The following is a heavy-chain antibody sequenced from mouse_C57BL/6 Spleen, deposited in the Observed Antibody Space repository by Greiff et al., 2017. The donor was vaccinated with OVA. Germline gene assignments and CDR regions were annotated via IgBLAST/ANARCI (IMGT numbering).Heavy chain of an antibody. J-gene: IGHJ4*01. CDR3: ARAGDYGMDY. CDR2: IYPGDGDT. Sequence: LVESGPELVKPGASVKISCKASGYAFSSSWMNWVKQRPGKGLEWIGRIYPGDGDTNYNGKFKGKATLTADKSSSTAYMQLSSLTSEDSAVYFCARAGDYGMDYWGQGTSVTVSS. CDR1: GYAFSSSW. V-gene: IGHV1-82*01.